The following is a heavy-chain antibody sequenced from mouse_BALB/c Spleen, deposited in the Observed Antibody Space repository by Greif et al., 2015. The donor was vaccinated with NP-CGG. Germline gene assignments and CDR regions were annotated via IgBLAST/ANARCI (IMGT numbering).Heavy chain of an antibody. Sequence: EVKLVESGGGLVKPGGSLKLSCAASGFTFSSYAMSWVRQTPEKRLEWVATISSGGSYTYCPDSVKGRFTISRDNAKNTLYLQMSSLRSEDTAMYYCARDSSGWFAYWGQGTLVTVSA. D-gene: IGHD3-2*01. CDR1: GFTFSSYA. CDR3: ARDSSGWFAY. CDR2: ISSGGSYT. J-gene: IGHJ3*01. V-gene: IGHV5-9-3*01.